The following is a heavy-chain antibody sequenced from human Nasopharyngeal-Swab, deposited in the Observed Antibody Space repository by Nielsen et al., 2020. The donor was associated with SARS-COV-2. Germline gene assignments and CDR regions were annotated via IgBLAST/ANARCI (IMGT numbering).Heavy chain of an antibody. CDR3: ARNLLVVGATRFDA. CDR1: GFSLSTSGVG. D-gene: IGHD1-26*01. Sequence: SGPTLVKPTQTLTLTCTFSGFSLSTSGVGVGWIRQPPGKALEWLALIYWDDDKRYSPSLRSRLTIIKDTSKSQVVLTMTNMDPVDTATYFCARNLLVVGATRFDAWGQGTLVTVSS. CDR2: IYWDDDK. J-gene: IGHJ5*02. V-gene: IGHV2-5*02.